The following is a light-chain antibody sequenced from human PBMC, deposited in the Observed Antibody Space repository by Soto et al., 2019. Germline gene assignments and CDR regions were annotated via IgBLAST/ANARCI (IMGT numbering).Light chain of an antibody. CDR2: GAS. Sequence: EIVMTQSPATLSVSPGERATLSCRASQNVNSNLAWYQQKPGQAPRLLIYGASTRATGIPARFSGSGSGTEFTLTISSLQSEDFAVYYCQQFNYWPTFGQGTKVEIK. J-gene: IGKJ1*01. CDR3: QQFNYWPT. V-gene: IGKV3-15*01. CDR1: QNVNSN.